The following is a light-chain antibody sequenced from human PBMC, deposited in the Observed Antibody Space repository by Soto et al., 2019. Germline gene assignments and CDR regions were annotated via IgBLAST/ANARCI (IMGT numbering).Light chain of an antibody. CDR1: SSDVGSYNL. CDR3: CSYAGSSPWD. V-gene: IGLV2-23*01. Sequence: QSVLTQPASVSGSPGQSITISCTGTSSDVGSYNLVSWYQQHPGKAPKLMIYEGSKRPSGVSNRFPGSKSGNTASLTISGLQAEDEADYYCCSYAGSSPWDFGTGTKVTVL. CDR2: EGS. J-gene: IGLJ1*01.